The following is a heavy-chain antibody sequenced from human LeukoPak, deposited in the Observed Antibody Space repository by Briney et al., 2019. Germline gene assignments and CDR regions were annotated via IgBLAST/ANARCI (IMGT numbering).Heavy chain of an antibody. CDR2: IYYSGST. V-gene: IGHV4-39*01. CDR3: ARGGSCSALCLGNY. Sequence: PSETLSLTCTVSGGSISSSSYYWGWIRQPPGKGLEWIGSIYYSGSTYYNPSLKSRVTISVDTSKNQFSLKLSSVTAADTAVYYCARGGSCSALCLGNYWGQGTLVTVSS. CDR1: GGSISSSSYY. D-gene: IGHD2-15*01. J-gene: IGHJ4*02.